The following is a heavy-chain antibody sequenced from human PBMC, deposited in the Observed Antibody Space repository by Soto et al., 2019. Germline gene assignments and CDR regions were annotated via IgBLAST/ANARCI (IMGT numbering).Heavy chain of an antibody. CDR3: AKRGIAAAVYYYYGMDV. CDR2: ISGNGGDI. D-gene: IGHD6-13*01. V-gene: IGHV3-23*01. CDR1: VFTFMNYA. Sequence: GGSLRLSCAASVFTFMNYAMSWFRQAAGNGLEWVSRISGNGGDINYADSVKGRFTISRDNSKNTLYLQMNSLRAEDTAVYYCAKRGIAAAVYYYYGMDVWGQGTTVTVSS. J-gene: IGHJ6*02.